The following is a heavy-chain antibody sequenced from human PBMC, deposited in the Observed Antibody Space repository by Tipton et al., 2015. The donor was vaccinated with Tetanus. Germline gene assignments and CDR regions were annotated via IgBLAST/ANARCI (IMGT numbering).Heavy chain of an antibody. CDR3: AREDGSGSYSYYYGMDV. Sequence: QLVQSGPEVKKPGSSVKVSCKASGGTFSSYAISWVRQAPGQGLEWMGGIIPIFGTANYAQKFQGRVTITADESTSTVYMELSSLRSEDTAVYYCAREDGSGSYSYYYGMDVWGQGTTVTVSS. CDR2: IIPIFGTA. CDR1: GGTFSSYA. J-gene: IGHJ6*02. V-gene: IGHV1-69*01. D-gene: IGHD1-26*01.